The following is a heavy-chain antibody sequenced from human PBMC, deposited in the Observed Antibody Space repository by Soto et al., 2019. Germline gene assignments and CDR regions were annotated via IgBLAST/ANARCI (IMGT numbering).Heavy chain of an antibody. CDR3: ARGGNGDNVGYWYFDL. CDR2: INPGGVST. V-gene: IGHV1-46*01. J-gene: IGHJ2*01. D-gene: IGHD4-17*01. Sequence: QVQLVQSGAEVKKPGASVEVSCKASGYTFTTYYIHWVRHAPGQGLEWMGVINPGGVSTKYAQKVQDRVTMTSDRATSTVYMDLSSLSSEDTAVYFCARGGNGDNVGYWYFDLWGRGTQVTVSP. CDR1: GYTFTTYY.